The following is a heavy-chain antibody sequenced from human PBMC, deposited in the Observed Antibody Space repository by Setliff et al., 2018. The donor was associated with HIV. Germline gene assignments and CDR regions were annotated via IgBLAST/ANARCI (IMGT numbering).Heavy chain of an antibody. CDR3: ASAVGGNWKYYFDY. CDR1: GFTFSTYS. CDR2: ISSSSNYI. D-gene: IGHD1-20*01. Sequence: GGSLRLSCAASGFTFSTYSMNWVRQAPGKGLEWVSSISSSSNYIYYADSLKGRFTISRDDGNDSVYLQINSLRAEDTAVYYCASAVGGNWKYYFDYWGQGTLVTVSS. V-gene: IGHV3-21*01. J-gene: IGHJ4*02.